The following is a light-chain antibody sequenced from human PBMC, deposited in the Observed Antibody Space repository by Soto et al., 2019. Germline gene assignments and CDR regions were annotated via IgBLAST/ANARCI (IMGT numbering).Light chain of an antibody. J-gene: IGKJ3*01. CDR3: HQRSNWPFN. CDR2: DAS. Sequence: EIVLTQSPGTLSLSRGERATLSCRASQSVNTWLAWYQQKPGQAPRLLIYDASNRATGIPARFSGSGSGTDFTLSISSLEPEDFAVYYCHQRSNWPFNFGPGTKVDIK. V-gene: IGKV3-11*01. CDR1: QSVNTW.